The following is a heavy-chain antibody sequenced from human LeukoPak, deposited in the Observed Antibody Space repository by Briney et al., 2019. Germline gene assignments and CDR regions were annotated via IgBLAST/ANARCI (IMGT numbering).Heavy chain of an antibody. V-gene: IGHV3-23*01. CDR1: GFTFSSYA. CDR3: AKVIGQWLFSDAFDI. Sequence: PGGSLRLSCAASGFTFSSYAMHWVRQAPGKGLEWVSAISGSGGSTYYADSVKGRFTISRDNSKNTLYLQMNSLRAEDTAVYYCAKVIGQWLFSDAFDIWGQGTMVTVSS. D-gene: IGHD6-19*01. CDR2: ISGSGGST. J-gene: IGHJ3*02.